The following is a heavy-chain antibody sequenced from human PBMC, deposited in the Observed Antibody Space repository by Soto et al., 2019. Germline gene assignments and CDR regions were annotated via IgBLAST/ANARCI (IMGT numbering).Heavy chain of an antibody. CDR3: AKGERTSYYDYVWGSYRSIGPLDY. V-gene: IGHV3-23*01. D-gene: IGHD3-16*02. CDR1: GFTFSSYA. Sequence: GGSLRLSCAASGFTFSSYAMSWVRQAPGKGLEWVSAISGSGGSTYYADSVKGRFTISRDNSKNTLYLQMNSLRAEDTAVYYCAKGERTSYYDYVWGSYRSIGPLDYWGQGTLVTVSA. J-gene: IGHJ4*02. CDR2: ISGSGGST.